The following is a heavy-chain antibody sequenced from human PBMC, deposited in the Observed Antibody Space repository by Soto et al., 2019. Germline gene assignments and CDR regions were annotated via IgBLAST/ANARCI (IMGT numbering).Heavy chain of an antibody. J-gene: IGHJ4*02. Sequence: QVQLVDSGGGVVKPGGSLRLSCSASGFSFSDYYMTWVRQAPGKGLEWISYISGSGTNIYYAESVEGRFTITRDNARNSVHLQMNELRGGDTARYFCAKMSSTVSYDPVCFWGQGTLVTVSS. CDR2: ISGSGTNI. CDR1: GFSFSDYY. CDR3: AKMSSTVSYDPVCF. D-gene: IGHD2-2*01. V-gene: IGHV3-11*01.